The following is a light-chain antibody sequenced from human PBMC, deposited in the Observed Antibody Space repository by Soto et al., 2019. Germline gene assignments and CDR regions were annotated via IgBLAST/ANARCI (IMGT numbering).Light chain of an antibody. CDR1: QSISGY. Sequence: DIQMTQSPSSLSASVGDRVTITCRASQSISGYLNWYQQKPGRAPKLLIYTASSLQSGVPSRFSGSGSGTDFTLTISSLQPDDFATYYCQQYSSYSGTFAQGTKVDI. J-gene: IGKJ1*01. V-gene: IGKV1-39*01. CDR2: TAS. CDR3: QQYSSYSGT.